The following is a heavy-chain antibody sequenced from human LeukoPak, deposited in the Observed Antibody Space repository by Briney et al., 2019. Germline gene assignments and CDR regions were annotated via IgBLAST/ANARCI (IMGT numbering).Heavy chain of an antibody. CDR2: ISSSSSTI. Sequence: QAGGSLRLSCAASGFTLSSYSMNWVRQAPGKGLEWISYISSSSSTIYVDSVKGRFTISRDNAKNSLYLQMNSLRDEDTAVYYCARERYSSGWSWGYDYWGQGTLVTVSS. V-gene: IGHV3-48*02. CDR3: ARERYSSGWSWGYDY. D-gene: IGHD6-19*01. CDR1: GFTLSSYS. J-gene: IGHJ4*02.